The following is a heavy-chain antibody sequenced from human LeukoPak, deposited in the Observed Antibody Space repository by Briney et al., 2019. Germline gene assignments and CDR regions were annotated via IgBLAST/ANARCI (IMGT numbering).Heavy chain of an antibody. Sequence: GGSLRLSCAASGFTFSSYSMNWVRQAPGKGLEWVSSISSSSSYIYYADSVKGRFTISRDNTKNSLYLQMNSLRAEDTAVYYCARGHHGWYSDLYYFDYWGQGTLVTVSS. J-gene: IGHJ4*02. CDR1: GFTFSSYS. CDR2: ISSSSSYI. V-gene: IGHV3-21*01. D-gene: IGHD6-19*01. CDR3: ARGHHGWYSDLYYFDY.